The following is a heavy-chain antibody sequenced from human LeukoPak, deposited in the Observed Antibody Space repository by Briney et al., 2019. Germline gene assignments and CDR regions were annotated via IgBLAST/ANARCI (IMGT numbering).Heavy chain of an antibody. CDR3: ARRAGAYSHPYDY. Sequence: GGSLRLSCAASGFTFSSYSMNWVRQAPGKGLEWVSCISSSSSYIYYADSVKGRFAISRDNSKNTLKLQMNSLRAEDTAVYYCARRAGAYSHPYDYWGQGTLVTVSS. J-gene: IGHJ4*02. D-gene: IGHD4/OR15-4a*01. V-gene: IGHV3-21*04. CDR2: ISSSSSYI. CDR1: GFTFSSYS.